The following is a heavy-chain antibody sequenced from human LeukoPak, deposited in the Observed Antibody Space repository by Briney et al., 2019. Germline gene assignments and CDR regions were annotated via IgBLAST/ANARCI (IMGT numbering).Heavy chain of an antibody. D-gene: IGHD3-3*01. CDR3: AKDLGNYDFWSGPTGAFQH. V-gene: IGHV3-30*18. Sequence: GGSLRLSCAASGFTFSSYGMHWVRQAPGKGLEWVAVISYDGSNKYYADSVKGRFTISRDNSKNTLYLQMNSLRAEDTAVYYCAKDLGNYDFWSGPTGAFQHWGQGTLVTVSS. CDR2: ISYDGSNK. J-gene: IGHJ1*01. CDR1: GFTFSSYG.